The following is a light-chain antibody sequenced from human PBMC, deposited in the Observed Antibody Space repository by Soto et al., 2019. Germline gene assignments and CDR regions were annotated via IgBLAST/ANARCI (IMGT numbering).Light chain of an antibody. V-gene: IGKV3-15*01. J-gene: IGKJ4*01. Sequence: EIVMTQSPATLSVSPGERATLSCRASQSVSSNLAWYQQKPGQAPRLLIYGASTRATGIPARFSGRGSGTEFTLTISSLQSEDFAVYYCKQYNNWPPLTFGGGTKVEIK. CDR3: KQYNNWPPLT. CDR1: QSVSSN. CDR2: GAS.